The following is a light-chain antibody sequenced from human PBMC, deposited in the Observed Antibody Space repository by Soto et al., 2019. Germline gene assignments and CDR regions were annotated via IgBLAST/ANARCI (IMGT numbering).Light chain of an antibody. CDR1: SSDIGSYNL. CDR3: CSYAGSYTWV. V-gene: IGLV2-23*01. CDR2: EDS. J-gene: IGLJ2*01. Sequence: QLVLTQPASVSGSPGQSITISCTGTSSDIGSYNLVSWYQQHPGKAPKVMIYEDSKRPSGVSNRFSGSKSGNTASLTISGLQAEDEADYYCCSYAGSYTWVFGGGTKLTVL.